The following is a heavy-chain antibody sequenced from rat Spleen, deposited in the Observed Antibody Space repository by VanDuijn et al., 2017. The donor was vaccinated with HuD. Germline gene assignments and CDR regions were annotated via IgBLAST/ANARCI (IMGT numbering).Heavy chain of an antibody. CDR2: ISPSGGST. CDR1: GFTFSNYD. Sequence: EVQLVESGGGLVQPGRSLKLSCAASGFTFSNYDMAWVRQAPTKGLEWVASISPSGGSTYYRDSVKGRFTVSRDNAKSTLYLQMDSLRSEDTATYYCARHTYSVFDYWGQGVMVTVSS. J-gene: IGHJ2*01. CDR3: ARHTYSVFDY. V-gene: IGHV5-25*01. D-gene: IGHD1-2*01.